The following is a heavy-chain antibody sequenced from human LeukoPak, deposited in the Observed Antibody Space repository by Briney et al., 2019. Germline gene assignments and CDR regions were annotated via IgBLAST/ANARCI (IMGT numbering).Heavy chain of an antibody. V-gene: IGHV3-11*05. CDR1: GFTFSDYY. D-gene: IGHD3-9*01. J-gene: IGHJ4*02. CDR2: ISSSSSYT. Sequence: PGGSLRLSCAASGFTFSDYYISWLRHAPGKGLEWVSYISSSSSYTNYADSVKGRFTISRDNAKNSLYLQMNSLRAEDTAVYYCARAVTNYDILTGYYMDYFDYWGQGTLVTVSS. CDR3: ARAVTNYDILTGYYMDYFDY.